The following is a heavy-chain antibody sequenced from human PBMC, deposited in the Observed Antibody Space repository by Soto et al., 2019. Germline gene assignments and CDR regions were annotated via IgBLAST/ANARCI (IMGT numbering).Heavy chain of an antibody. D-gene: IGHD3-10*01. J-gene: IGHJ4*02. CDR3: XXXXFTMVRGVVY. CDR2: ISSSSSYI. Sequence: GGSLRLSCAASGFTFSSYSMNWVRQAPGKRQEWVSSISSSSSYIYYADSVKGRFTISRDNAKNSLYLQMNSLRAEDTDMYYXXXXXFTMVRGVVYWGQGTLVTVSS. CDR1: GFTFSSYS. V-gene: IGHV3-21*01.